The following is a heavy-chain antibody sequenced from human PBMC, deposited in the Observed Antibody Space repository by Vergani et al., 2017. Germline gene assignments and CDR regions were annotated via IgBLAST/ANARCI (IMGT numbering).Heavy chain of an antibody. V-gene: IGHV3-23*04. CDR1: GFTFSTYA. J-gene: IGHJ4*02. Sequence: VQLVESGGGVVQPGRSLRLSCAASGFTFSTYAMSWVRQAPGKGREWVSSISGSGGNTYFADSVKGRFTISRDNSKNTLYLQMNSLRAEDTAVYYCAKGVHSSGSLDYFDYWGQGTLVTVSS. CDR3: AKGVHSSGSLDYFDY. D-gene: IGHD3-22*01. CDR2: ISGSGGNT.